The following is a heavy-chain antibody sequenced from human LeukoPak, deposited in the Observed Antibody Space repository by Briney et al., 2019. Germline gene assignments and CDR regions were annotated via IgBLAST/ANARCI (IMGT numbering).Heavy chain of an antibody. CDR3: ARHYYDSSGAAFDI. CDR1: GYTFTSYD. D-gene: IGHD3-22*01. V-gene: IGHV1-8*01. Sequence: ASVKVSCKASGYTFTSYDINWVRQATGQGLEWMGWMNPNSGNTGYAQKFQGRVTMTRNTSISTAYMELSSLRPEDTAVYYCARHYYDSSGAAFDIWGQGTMVTVSS. J-gene: IGHJ3*02. CDR2: MNPNSGNT.